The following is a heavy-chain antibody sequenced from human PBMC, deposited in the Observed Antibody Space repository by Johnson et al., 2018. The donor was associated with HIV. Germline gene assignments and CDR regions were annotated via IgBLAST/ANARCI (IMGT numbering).Heavy chain of an antibody. V-gene: IGHV3-13*01. CDR1: GFTFSDYD. CDR3: ARGPSVVTLHAFDL. Sequence: VQLVESGGGLVQPGGSLRLSCAASGFTFSDYDMHWVRQATGEGLEWVSAIGSAGDTYYPGSVKGRFTISREIAKNSSYLQMNSLRAGDTAVYYCARGPSVVTLHAFDLWGQGTLVTVSS. D-gene: IGHD4-23*01. CDR2: IGSAGDT. J-gene: IGHJ3*01.